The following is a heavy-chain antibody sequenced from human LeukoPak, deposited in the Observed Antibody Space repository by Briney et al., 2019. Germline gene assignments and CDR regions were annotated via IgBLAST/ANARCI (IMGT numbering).Heavy chain of an antibody. Sequence: GGSLRLSCAASGFTFSSSTMTWVRQAPGKGLEWVSVISGNGGTTYYADSVKGRFTISRDNSKSTLYLQMNSLRVEDTAVYYCGKGRTGYIPDAWGQGTLVTVSS. V-gene: IGHV3-23*01. CDR3: GKGRTGYIPDA. CDR1: GFTFSSST. CDR2: ISGNGGTT. J-gene: IGHJ4*02. D-gene: IGHD6-13*01.